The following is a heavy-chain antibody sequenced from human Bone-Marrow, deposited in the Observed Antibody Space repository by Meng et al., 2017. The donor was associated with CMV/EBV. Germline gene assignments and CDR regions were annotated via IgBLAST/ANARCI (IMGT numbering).Heavy chain of an antibody. CDR1: GYTLAELS. CDR2: FDPEDGET. Sequence: ASVKVSCKVSGYTLAELSRHWVRQAPGKGLEWMGGFDPEDGETIYAQKFQGRVTMTEDTSTDTAYMELSSLRSEDTAVYYCARTGCGGYNCYSQEHDYYGMDVWGQGTTVTVSS. J-gene: IGHJ6*02. CDR3: ARTGCGGYNCYSQEHDYYGMDV. D-gene: IGHD2-21*01. V-gene: IGHV1-24*01.